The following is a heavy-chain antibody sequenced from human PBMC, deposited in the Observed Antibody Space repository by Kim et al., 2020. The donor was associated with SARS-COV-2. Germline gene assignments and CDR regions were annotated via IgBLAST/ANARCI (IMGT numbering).Heavy chain of an antibody. Sequence: YSDAVKGRVTISRDNSKDTLYLQMHSLRTEDTSVYYCARGLMNSDLYYFDYWGQGTLVTVSS. CDR3: ARGLMNSDLYYFDY. J-gene: IGHJ4*02. D-gene: IGHD2-8*01. V-gene: IGHV3-30*03.